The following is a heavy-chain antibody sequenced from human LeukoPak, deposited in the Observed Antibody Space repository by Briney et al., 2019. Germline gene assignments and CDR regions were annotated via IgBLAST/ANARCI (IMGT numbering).Heavy chain of an antibody. Sequence: PSETLSLTCAVYGGSFSGYYWGWIRQPPGKGREWMGEINHIGSTNYNPSLKSRVTIPVDTSKNQFSLKLSSVTAADTAVYYCARDEAHPNTYYYGSGSYYARLDIWGQGTMVTVSS. CDR2: INHIGST. D-gene: IGHD3-10*01. V-gene: IGHV4-34*01. CDR1: GGSFSGYY. CDR3: ARDEAHPNTYYYGSGSYYARLDI. J-gene: IGHJ3*02.